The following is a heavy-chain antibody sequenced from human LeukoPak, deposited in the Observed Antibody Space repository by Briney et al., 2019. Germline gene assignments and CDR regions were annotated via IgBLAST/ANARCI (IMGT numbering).Heavy chain of an antibody. J-gene: IGHJ6*03. CDR2: IYYSGST. D-gene: IGHD1-26*01. CDR3: ERGSIVGATTPGNYYYYRDV. CDR1: GGSISSYY. Sequence: SETLSLTCTVSGGSISSYYWSWIRQPPGKGLEWIGYIYYSGSTNYNPSLKSRVTISVDTSKNQFSLKLSSVTAADTAVYYCERGSIVGATTPGNYYYYRDVWGKGTTVTVSS. V-gene: IGHV4-59*01.